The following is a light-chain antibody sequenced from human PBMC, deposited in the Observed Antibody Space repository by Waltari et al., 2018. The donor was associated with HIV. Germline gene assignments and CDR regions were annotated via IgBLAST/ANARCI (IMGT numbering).Light chain of an antibody. J-gene: IGLJ2*01. CDR3: SSYAGSIIWV. CDR2: EAS. CDR1: SSAGGGYKY. V-gene: IGLV2-8*01. Sequence: QSALTQPPSASGSPGLSVTISRTGTSSAGGGYKYVPWYPQNPGKAPKLMIYEASKRPSGFPDRFSGSKSGNTASLTVSGLQAEDEADYYCSSYAGSIIWVFGGGTKLTVL.